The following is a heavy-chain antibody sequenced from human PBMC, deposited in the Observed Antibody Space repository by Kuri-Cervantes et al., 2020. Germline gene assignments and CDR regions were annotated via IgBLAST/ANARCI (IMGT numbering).Heavy chain of an antibody. V-gene: IGHV1-69*05. J-gene: IGHJ5*02. Sequence: SVKVSCKASGGTFSSYAISWVRQGPGQGLEWMGEITPIFGKATYAQKFQGRVTITTDESTNTAYMELRSLRYDDTAVYYCAKNIAAAGTWDWFDPWGQGTLVTVSS. CDR1: GGTFSSYA. CDR3: AKNIAAAGTWDWFDP. CDR2: ITPIFGKA. D-gene: IGHD6-25*01.